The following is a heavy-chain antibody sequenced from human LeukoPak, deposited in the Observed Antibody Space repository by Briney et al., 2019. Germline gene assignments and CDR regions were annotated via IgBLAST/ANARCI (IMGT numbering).Heavy chain of an antibody. D-gene: IGHD6-6*01. CDR3: ARHIAARLFDY. J-gene: IGHJ4*02. Sequence: PSETLSLTCTVSGGSISSYYWSWIRQPPGKGLEWIGYNHYSGSTYYNPSLKSRVTISVDTPKNQFSLKLSSVTAADTAVYYCARHIAARLFDYWGQGTLVTVSS. CDR2: NHYSGST. CDR1: GGSISSYY. V-gene: IGHV4-59*04.